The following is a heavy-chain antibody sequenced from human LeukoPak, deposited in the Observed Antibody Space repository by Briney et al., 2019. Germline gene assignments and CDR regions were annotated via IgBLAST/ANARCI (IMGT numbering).Heavy chain of an antibody. CDR3: ARFPAHYDSSGYAI. Sequence: ASVTVSCKASGYTFTSHATNWVRQAPGQGLEWMGWIDTNTGNPTYAQGFTGRFVFSLDTSVSTAYLQISSLKAEDTAVYYCARFPAHYDSSGYAIWGQGTMVTVSS. D-gene: IGHD3-22*01. V-gene: IGHV7-4-1*02. J-gene: IGHJ3*02. CDR2: IDTNTGNP. CDR1: GYTFTSHA.